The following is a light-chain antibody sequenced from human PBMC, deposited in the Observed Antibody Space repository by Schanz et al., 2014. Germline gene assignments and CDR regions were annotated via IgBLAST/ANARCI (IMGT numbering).Light chain of an antibody. CDR1: SSDVGGYKY. J-gene: IGLJ3*02. V-gene: IGLV2-8*01. Sequence: QSALTQPPSASGSPGQSVTISCTGTSSDVGGYKYVSWYQQHPGKAPKLMIYDVTKRPSGVPDRFSGSKSGNTASLTVSGLQAEDEADYYCVAWDDSLFARVFGGGTKLPVL. CDR2: DVT. CDR3: VAWDDSLFARV.